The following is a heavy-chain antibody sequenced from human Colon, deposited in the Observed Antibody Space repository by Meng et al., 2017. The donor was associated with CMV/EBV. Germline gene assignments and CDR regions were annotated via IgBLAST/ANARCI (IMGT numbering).Heavy chain of an antibody. CDR2: INHSGSI. J-gene: IGHJ2*01. V-gene: IGHV4-34*01. Sequence: SLSCDVYCGSLRGDCWTWIRQPPGKGLEWIGEINHSGSITYNPSLKSRVTISGDTSKNQLSLRMNSVTTADTAVYYCARGVRYWYFDVWGRGTLVTVSS. CDR3: ARGVRYWYFDV. CDR1: CGSLRGDC.